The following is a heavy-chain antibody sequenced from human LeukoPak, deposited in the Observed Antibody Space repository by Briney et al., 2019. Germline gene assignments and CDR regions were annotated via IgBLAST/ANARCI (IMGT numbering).Heavy chain of an antibody. CDR1: GGSFSGYY. CDR3: ARGPYGGKEHY. V-gene: IGHV4-34*01. CDR2: INHSGST. Sequence: PSETLSLTCAVYGGSFSGYYWSWLRQPPGKGLEWIGEINHSGSTNYNPSFKSRVTISVDTSKNQFSLKLSSVTAADTAVYYCARGPYGGKEHYWGQGTLVTVSS. J-gene: IGHJ4*02. D-gene: IGHD4-17*01.